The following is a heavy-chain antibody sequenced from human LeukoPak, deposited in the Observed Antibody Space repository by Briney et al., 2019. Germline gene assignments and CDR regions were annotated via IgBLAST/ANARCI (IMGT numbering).Heavy chain of an antibody. V-gene: IGHV1-2*02. CDR1: GYTFTGYY. Sequence: ASVKVSCKASGYTFTGYYMHWVRQAPGQGLEWMGWINPNSGGTNYAQKFQGRVTMTRDTSISTAYMELSRLRSDDTAVYYCASFYDSSAYRYAFDIWGQGTMVTVSS. CDR2: INPNSGGT. CDR3: ASFYDSSAYRYAFDI. D-gene: IGHD3-22*01. J-gene: IGHJ3*02.